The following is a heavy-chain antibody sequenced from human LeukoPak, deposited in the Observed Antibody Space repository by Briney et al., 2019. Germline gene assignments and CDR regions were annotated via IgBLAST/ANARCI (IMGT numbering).Heavy chain of an antibody. CDR2: IHYSGSN. J-gene: IGHJ4*02. CDR3: ARNGCGSDCSFDY. V-gene: IGHV4-59*08. Sequence: SETLSLTCTVSGGSIGTYHWSWIRHPPGKRLEWIGYIHYSGSNSYNPSLRSRVTISVDTSKNQFSRKLSSVTAADTAVYFCARNGCGSDCSFDYWGQGTLVTVSS. D-gene: IGHD2-21*02. CDR1: GGSIGTYH.